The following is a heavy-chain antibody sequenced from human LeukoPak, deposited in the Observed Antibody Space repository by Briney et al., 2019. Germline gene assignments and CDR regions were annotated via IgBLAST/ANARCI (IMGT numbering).Heavy chain of an antibody. V-gene: IGHV4-31*03. Sequence: SETLSLTCTVSGGSISSGGYYWSWIRQHPGKGLEWIGFIYYSGSTYYNPSLKSRVTISVDTSKTQFSLKLSSVTAADTAVYYCARGYCSSTSCHDDAFDIWGQGTMVTVSS. CDR2: IYYSGST. J-gene: IGHJ3*02. CDR3: ARGYCSSTSCHDDAFDI. D-gene: IGHD2-2*01. CDR1: GGSISSGGYY.